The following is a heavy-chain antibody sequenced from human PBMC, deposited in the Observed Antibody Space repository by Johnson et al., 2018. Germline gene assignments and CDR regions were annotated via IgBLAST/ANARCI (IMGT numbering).Heavy chain of an antibody. CDR3: AKDAPSGSYYVLSF. CDR2: IYSDGNT. V-gene: IGHV3-66*03. J-gene: IGHJ4*02. Sequence: VQLVQSGGGLIQPGGSLRLSCAASGFTVSSNYMTWVLQAPGKGLEWVSLIYSDGNTYYPDSVKGRFTVSRDTSKNTLYLQMNGLRPEDTAVYYCAKDAPSGSYYVLSFWGQGTLVTVSS. D-gene: IGHD1-26*01. CDR1: GFTVSSNY.